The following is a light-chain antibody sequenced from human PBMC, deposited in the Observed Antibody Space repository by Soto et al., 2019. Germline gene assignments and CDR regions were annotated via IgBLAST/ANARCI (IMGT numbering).Light chain of an antibody. CDR1: SSDVGAYNL. Sequence: QSVLTQPASVSGSPGQSITISCTGTSSDVGAYNLVSWYQHHPGKAPKLLISEVSNRPSGVSDRFSGSKSGNTASLAISGLQAEDEADYYCASLTTTSFVFGTGTKLTV. CDR2: EVS. CDR3: ASLTTTSFV. J-gene: IGLJ1*01. V-gene: IGLV2-14*01.